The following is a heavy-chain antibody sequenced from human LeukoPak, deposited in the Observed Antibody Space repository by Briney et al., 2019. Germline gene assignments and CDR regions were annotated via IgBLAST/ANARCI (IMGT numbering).Heavy chain of an antibody. Sequence: GASVKVSCKASGGTFSSYAISWVRQAPGQGLEWMGGIIPIFGTANYAQKFQGRVTITADESTSTAYMELSSLRSEDTAVYYCARVRILTGYYAPFDYWGQGTLVTVSS. CDR3: ARVRILTGYYAPFDY. CDR1: GGTFSSYA. V-gene: IGHV1-69*13. J-gene: IGHJ4*02. D-gene: IGHD3-9*01. CDR2: IIPIFGTA.